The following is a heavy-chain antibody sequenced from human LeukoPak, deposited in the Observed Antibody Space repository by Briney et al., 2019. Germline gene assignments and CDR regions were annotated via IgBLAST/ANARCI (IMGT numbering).Heavy chain of an antibody. D-gene: IGHD5-12*01. J-gene: IGHJ4*02. Sequence: SETLSLTCIVSGGSISNYYWSWIRQPPGKGLEWIGYIYYSGSTNYNPSLKSRVTISVDTSKNQFSLKLSSVTAEDTAVYYCARALYSGYDYWGQGTLVTVSS. CDR1: GGSISNYY. V-gene: IGHV4-59*01. CDR3: ARALYSGYDY. CDR2: IYYSGST.